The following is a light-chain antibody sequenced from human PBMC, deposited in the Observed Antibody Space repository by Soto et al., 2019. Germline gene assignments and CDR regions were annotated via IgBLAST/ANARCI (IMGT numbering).Light chain of an antibody. CDR1: QSISNW. Sequence: DIQMTQSPSTLSASVGDRVTITCRASQSISNWLAWYQQKQGKAPKLLIYKASSLESGVPSRFSGSGSGTESTLTISSPQPDDFATYYCQQYNSYSSFGGGPKVEIK. CDR2: KAS. J-gene: IGKJ4*01. CDR3: QQYNSYSS. V-gene: IGKV1-5*03.